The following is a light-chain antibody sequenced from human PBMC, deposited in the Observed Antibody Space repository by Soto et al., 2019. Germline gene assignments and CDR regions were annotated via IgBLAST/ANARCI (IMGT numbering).Light chain of an antibody. CDR2: EVS. Sequence: QSALTQPASVSGSPGQSITISFTGTSSDIGSYNLVSWYQQHPGKAPQVMIYEVSKWPSGVSNRFTGSKSGNTASLTISGLQAEDEADYYCCSYAGSSTWVFGGGTKLTVL. V-gene: IGLV2-23*02. CDR1: SSDIGSYNL. J-gene: IGLJ3*02. CDR3: CSYAGSSTWV.